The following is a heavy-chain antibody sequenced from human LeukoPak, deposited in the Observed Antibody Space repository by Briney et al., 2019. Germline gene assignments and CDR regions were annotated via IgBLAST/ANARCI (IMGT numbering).Heavy chain of an antibody. CDR3: ANDHDYESTSLTFAY. Sequence: GGALRLSCAASGFTFSSYSMNWARQAPGKGLEWVSSISSSSSYIYYADSVKGRFTISRDNAKNSLYLQINSLRAQATAVYYCANDHDYESTSLTFAYCGQRPLVTVSS. CDR2: ISSSSSYI. V-gene: IGHV3-21*04. CDR1: GFTFSSYS. D-gene: IGHD3-22*01. J-gene: IGHJ4*02.